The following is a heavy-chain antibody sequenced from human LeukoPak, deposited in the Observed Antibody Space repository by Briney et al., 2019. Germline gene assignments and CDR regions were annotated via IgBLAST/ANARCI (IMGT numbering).Heavy chain of an antibody. CDR2: INPNSGGT. CDR1: GYTFTGYY. CDR3: ARFRNDSSGYCPRPFQH. V-gene: IGHV1-2*06. D-gene: IGHD3-22*01. J-gene: IGHJ1*01. Sequence: VASVKVSCKASGYTFTGYYMHWVRQAPGQGLEWMGRINPNSGGTNYAQKFQGRVTMTRDTSVSTAYMELSRLRSDDTAVYYCARFRNDSSGYCPRPFQHWGQGTLVTVSS.